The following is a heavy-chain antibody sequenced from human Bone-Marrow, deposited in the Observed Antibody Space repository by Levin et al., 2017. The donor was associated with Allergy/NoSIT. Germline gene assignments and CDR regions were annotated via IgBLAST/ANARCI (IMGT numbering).Heavy chain of an antibody. Sequence: PGESLKISCAASGFPFSTYAMHWVRQATGKGLEWVSTITSAGDTFYPGSVKGRFTISRENGKNSLYLQMNSLRAGDTAVYYCARERYYYGSGYKYGLDLWGQGTTVTVSS. J-gene: IGHJ6*02. CDR2: ITSAGDT. D-gene: IGHD3-10*01. CDR1: GFPFSTYA. V-gene: IGHV3-13*01. CDR3: ARERYYYGSGYKYGLDL.